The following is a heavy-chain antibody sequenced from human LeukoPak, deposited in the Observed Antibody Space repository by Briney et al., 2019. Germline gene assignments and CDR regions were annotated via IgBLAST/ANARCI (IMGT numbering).Heavy chain of an antibody. Sequence: PGGSLRLSCAASGFTFSDYFMSWVRQAPGKGLEWLSYINGRGTYIDYAESLKGRITISRDNAQNSLYLQMNSLRVEDAAVYYCARSGREATEIDYWGQGTLVTVSS. V-gene: IGHV3-11*06. CDR1: GFTFSDYF. J-gene: IGHJ4*02. D-gene: IGHD1-1*01. CDR2: INGRGTYI. CDR3: ARSGREATEIDY.